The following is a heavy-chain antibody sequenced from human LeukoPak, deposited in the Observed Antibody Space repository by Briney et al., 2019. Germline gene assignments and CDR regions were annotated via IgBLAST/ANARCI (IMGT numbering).Heavy chain of an antibody. J-gene: IGHJ4*02. CDR1: GGSISSYY. CDR2: IYYSGST. V-gene: IGHV4-59*01. D-gene: IGHD1-26*01. CDR3: ARDLRSRDSHFDY. Sequence: SETLSLTCTVSGGSISSYYWSWIRQPPGKGLEWIGYIYYSGSTNYNPSLKSRVTISVDTSKNQFSLKLSSVTAADTAVYYCARDLRSRDSHFDYWGQGTLVTVSS.